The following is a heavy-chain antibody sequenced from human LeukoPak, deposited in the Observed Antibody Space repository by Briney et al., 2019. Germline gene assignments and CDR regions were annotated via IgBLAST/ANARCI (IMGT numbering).Heavy chain of an antibody. V-gene: IGHV3-23*01. CDR3: ARDLGDSGSWDAFDV. CDR1: GFTFSIYA. D-gene: IGHD3-10*01. J-gene: IGHJ3*01. CDR2: ISAGAEST. Sequence: GGSLRLSCAASGFTFSIYAMSWVRQAPGKGLEWVSGISAGAESTYYSDSAKGHFTISRDNSENTLYLQIYSLTAEDTALYYCARDLGDSGSWDAFDVWGQGTMVTVS.